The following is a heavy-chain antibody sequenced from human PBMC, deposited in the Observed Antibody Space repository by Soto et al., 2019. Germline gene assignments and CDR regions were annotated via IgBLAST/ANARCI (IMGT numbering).Heavy chain of an antibody. D-gene: IGHD1-20*01. CDR1: GGSVSSGSYY. J-gene: IGHJ4*02. CDR3: ARDRNNWSYLDY. CDR2: IYYGGST. V-gene: IGHV4-61*01. Sequence: PSETLSLTCTVSGGSVSSGSYYWTWIRQPPGKGLEWIGYIYYGGSTNYNPSLKSRVTISADTSKNQFSLKLSSVTATDTAVYYCARDRNNWSYLDYWGQGTLVTVSS.